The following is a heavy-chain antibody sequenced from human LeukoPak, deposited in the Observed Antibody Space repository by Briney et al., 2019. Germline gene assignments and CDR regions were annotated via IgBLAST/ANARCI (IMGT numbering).Heavy chain of an antibody. CDR3: VRDGDDFNFDY. V-gene: IGHV3-74*01. J-gene: IGHJ4*02. D-gene: IGHD5-24*01. CDR1: GITFRSYW. Sequence: TGGSLRLSCAASGITFRSYWMHWVRQAPGKGLEWVSRVIRDGSFTNYADSVKGRFTISRDNAKNTLYLQMSSLRAEDTAVYFCVRDGDDFNFDYWGQGSLVTVSS. CDR2: VIRDGSFT.